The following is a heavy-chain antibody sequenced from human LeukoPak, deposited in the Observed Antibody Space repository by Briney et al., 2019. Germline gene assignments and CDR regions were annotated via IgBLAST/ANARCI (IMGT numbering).Heavy chain of an antibody. V-gene: IGHV4-38-2*01. CDR1: GYSISSGYY. CDR3: ARQYCSSTSCLDDFDY. CDR2: IYHSGST. Sequence: KPSETLSLTCAVSGYSISSGYYWGWIRQPPGKRREWIGSIYHSGSTYYNPSLKSRVTISVDTSKNQFSLKLSSVTAADTAVYYCARQYCSSTSCLDDFDYWGQGTLVTVSS. J-gene: IGHJ4*02. D-gene: IGHD2-2*01.